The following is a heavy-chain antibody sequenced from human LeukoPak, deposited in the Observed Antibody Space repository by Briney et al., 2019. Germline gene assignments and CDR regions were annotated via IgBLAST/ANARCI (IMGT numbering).Heavy chain of an antibody. Sequence: SETLSLTCAVYGGSFSGYYWSWIRQPPGKGLEWIGEINHSGSTNYNPSLKSRVTISVDTSKNQFSLKLSSVTAADTAVYYCARQIRFLEWFTGWFDPWGQGTLVTVSS. J-gene: IGHJ5*02. CDR1: GGSFSGYY. CDR3: ARQIRFLEWFTGWFDP. D-gene: IGHD3-3*01. CDR2: INHSGST. V-gene: IGHV4-34*01.